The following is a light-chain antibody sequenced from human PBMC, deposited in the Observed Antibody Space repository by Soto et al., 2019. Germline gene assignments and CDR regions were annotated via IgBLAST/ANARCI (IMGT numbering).Light chain of an antibody. Sequence: QSVLTQPRSVSGSPGQSVTISCTGTSSDVGGYNYVSWYQQHPGKAPKLMIYDVSKRPSGVPDRFSGSILGNKAALTITGAQADDESDYFCVLYMGSGSWVFGGGIKLTVL. CDR2: DVS. CDR3: VLYMGSGSWV. V-gene: IGLV2-11*01. CDR1: SSDVGGYNY. J-gene: IGLJ3*02.